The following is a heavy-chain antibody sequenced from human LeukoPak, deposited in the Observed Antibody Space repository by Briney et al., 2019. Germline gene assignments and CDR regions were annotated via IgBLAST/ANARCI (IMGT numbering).Heavy chain of an antibody. J-gene: IGHJ4*02. CDR1: GFTFSSSA. CDR3: ARAGVGARFEDF. Sequence: GGSLRLSCAASGFTFSSSAMSWVRQAPGKGLEWVSAISNNGGYTYYADSVQGRFTISRDNSKSTLCLQMNSLRAEDTAVYYCARAGVGARFEDFWGQGTLVTVSS. V-gene: IGHV3-23*01. CDR2: ISNNGGYT. D-gene: IGHD1-26*01.